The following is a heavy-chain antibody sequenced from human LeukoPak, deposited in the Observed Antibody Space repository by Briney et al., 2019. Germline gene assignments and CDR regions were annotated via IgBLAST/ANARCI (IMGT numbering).Heavy chain of an antibody. V-gene: IGHV3-23*01. Sequence: GGSLRLSCAASGFTFSSYAMSWVRQAPGKGLEWVSAISGSGGSTYYADSVQGRFTISRDNSKNTLYLQMNSLRAEDTAVYYCAKDMGLQRYYFDYWGQGTLVTVSS. J-gene: IGHJ4*02. D-gene: IGHD5-24*01. CDR2: ISGSGGST. CDR3: AKDMGLQRYYFDY. CDR1: GFTFSSYA.